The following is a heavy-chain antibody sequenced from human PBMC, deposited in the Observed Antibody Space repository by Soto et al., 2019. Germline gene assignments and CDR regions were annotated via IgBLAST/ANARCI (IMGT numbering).Heavy chain of an antibody. V-gene: IGHV3-21*01. D-gene: IGHD3-9*01. J-gene: IGHJ4*02. Sequence: PGGSLRLSCAASGFTFSSYSMNWVRQAPGKGLEWVSSISSSSSYIYYADSVKGRFTISRDNAKNSLYLQMNSLRAEDTAVYYCATSRRGDILTGFDYWGQGTLVTVSS. CDR3: ATSRRGDILTGFDY. CDR1: GFTFSSYS. CDR2: ISSSSSYI.